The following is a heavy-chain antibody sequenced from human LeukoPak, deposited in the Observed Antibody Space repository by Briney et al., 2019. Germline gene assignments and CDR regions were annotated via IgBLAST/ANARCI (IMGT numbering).Heavy chain of an antibody. CDR1: GGSISSYY. CDR2: IYYSGST. D-gene: IGHD1-26*01. J-gene: IGHJ4*02. CDR3: ARESQSGRYDNPFDY. V-gene: IGHV4-59*01. Sequence: SETLSLTCTVSGGSISSYYWSWIRQPPGKGLEWMGYIYYSGSTNYNPSLKSRVTISVDTSKNQFSLKLSSVTAADTAVYYCARESQSGRYDNPFDYWGQGTLVTVSS.